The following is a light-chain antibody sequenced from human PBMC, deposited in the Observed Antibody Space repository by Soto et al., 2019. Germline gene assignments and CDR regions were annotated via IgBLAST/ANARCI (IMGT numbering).Light chain of an antibody. V-gene: IGKV3-11*01. CDR1: QSISFY. J-gene: IGKJ1*01. Sequence: EIVLTQSPATLSLSPGERATLSCRASQSISFYLTWYQHKPGQAPRLLIYDASNRATGIPARFSGSGYGTEFTLTISGLQSEDSGVYYCLQHYSWPWTFGQGTKVEIK. CDR3: LQHYSWPWT. CDR2: DAS.